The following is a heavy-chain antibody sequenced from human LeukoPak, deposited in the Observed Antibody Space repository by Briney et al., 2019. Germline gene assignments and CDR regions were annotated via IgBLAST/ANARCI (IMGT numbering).Heavy chain of an antibody. D-gene: IGHD2-21*01. V-gene: IGHV3-53*01. CDR2: IYSGGST. Sequence: GGSLRLSCAASGFTVGSNYMSWVRQAPGKGLEWVSVIYSGGSTYYADSVKGRFTISRDNSKNTLYLQMNSLRAEDTAVYYCASLTYSESFDYWGQGTLVTVSS. CDR1: GFTVGSNY. J-gene: IGHJ4*02. CDR3: ASLTYSESFDY.